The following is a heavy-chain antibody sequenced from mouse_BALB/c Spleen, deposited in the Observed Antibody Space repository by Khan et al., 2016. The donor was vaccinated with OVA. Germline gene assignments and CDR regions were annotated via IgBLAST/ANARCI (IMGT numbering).Heavy chain of an antibody. D-gene: IGHD1-2*01. J-gene: IGHJ2*01. CDR2: INSNGGST. V-gene: IGHV5-6-3*01. CDR1: GFTFSSYG. CDR3: ARMARTIN. Sequence: EVELVESGGGLVQPGGSLKLSCAASGFTFSSYGMSWVRQTPDKRLELVATINSNGGSTYYPASVTGRFTISRDNAKNTLYLQMSSLTSEDTAIYYCARMARTINGGQGTTLTVSS.